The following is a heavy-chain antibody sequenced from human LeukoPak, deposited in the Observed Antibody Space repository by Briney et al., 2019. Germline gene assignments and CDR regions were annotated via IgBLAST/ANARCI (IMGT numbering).Heavy chain of an antibody. CDR3: ARDRINMMVLVHDSGLDL. D-gene: IGHD3-22*01. CDR1: GFTLSEYG. J-gene: IGHJ5*02. V-gene: IGHV3-30*01. Sequence: GGSLRLSCAASGFTLSEYGIHWVRQAPGKGLEWAAVLSYDGSDRYYADSVNGRFTISRDISSDTVSLQMNSLRVEDTAVYFCARDRINMMVLVHDSGLDLWGQGTLVTVSS. CDR2: LSYDGSDR.